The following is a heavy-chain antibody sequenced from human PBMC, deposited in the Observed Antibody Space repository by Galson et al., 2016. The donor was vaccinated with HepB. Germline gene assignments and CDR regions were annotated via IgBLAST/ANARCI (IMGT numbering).Heavy chain of an antibody. CDR1: GFSFNTYG. D-gene: IGHD2-21*02. V-gene: IGHV3-33*06. Sequence: SLRLSCAASGFSFNTYGIHWVRQAPGEGLEWVAVIWYDGSNKFYSDSVKGRFSISRDNSKNTLYLQMNSLRAEDTAVYFCAKETMSRTIDTCNSGLMSNWFDPGGQGTLVTVSS. CDR2: IWYDGSNK. CDR3: AKETMSRTIDTCNSGLMSNWFDP. J-gene: IGHJ5*02.